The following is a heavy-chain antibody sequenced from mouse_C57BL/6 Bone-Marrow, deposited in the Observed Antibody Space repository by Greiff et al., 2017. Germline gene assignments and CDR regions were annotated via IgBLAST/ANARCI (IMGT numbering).Heavy chain of an antibody. CDR2: ISYDGSN. J-gene: IGHJ2*01. CDR3: ARERRYYGRSYFDY. V-gene: IGHV3-6*01. Sequence: EVKLLESGPGLVKPSPSLSLTCSVTGYSITSGYYWNWIRQFPGNKLEWMGYISYDGSNNYNPSLKNRISITRDTSKNQFCLKLNSVTTEDTATYYCARERRYYGRSYFDYWGQGTTLTVSS. D-gene: IGHD1-1*01. CDR1: GYSITSGYY.